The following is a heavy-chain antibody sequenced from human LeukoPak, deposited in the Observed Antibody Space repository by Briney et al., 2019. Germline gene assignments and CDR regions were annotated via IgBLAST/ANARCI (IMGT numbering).Heavy chain of an antibody. D-gene: IGHD3-22*01. CDR2: ISAYNANT. CDR3: ARTSYYESGGTTHAAD. CDR1: GYMFSNSG. Sequence: GASVKVSCKASGYMFSNSGINWVRQAPGQGPEWMGWISAYNANTDYAQMFQGRVTMTTDTSTSTASMELRSLRSDDTAVYYCARTSYYESGGTTHAADWGQGTLVTVSS. V-gene: IGHV1-18*01. J-gene: IGHJ4*02.